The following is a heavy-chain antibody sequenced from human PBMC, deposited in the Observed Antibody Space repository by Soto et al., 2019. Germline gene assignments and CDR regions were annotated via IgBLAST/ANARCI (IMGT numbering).Heavy chain of an antibody. CDR1: GFTFSSYA. D-gene: IGHD1-26*01. Sequence: QVQLVESGGGVVQPGRSLRLSCAAYGFTFSSYAMQWVRQPPGKGLEWVAVISYDGSNKYYADSAKGRFTISRDNSKKALYLQMTSLSAEDTAVYYCAREGMGATLDYWGQGTLVTVSS. V-gene: IGHV3-30-3*01. J-gene: IGHJ4*02. CDR2: ISYDGSNK. CDR3: AREGMGATLDY.